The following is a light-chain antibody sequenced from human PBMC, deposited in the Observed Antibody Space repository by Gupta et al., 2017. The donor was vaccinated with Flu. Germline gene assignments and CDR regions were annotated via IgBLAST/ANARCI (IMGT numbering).Light chain of an antibody. CDR3: HQRSNWPVT. J-gene: IGKJ5*01. Sequence: PATLSLSPGERATLACRASQSVSSYLAWYQQKPGQAPRLLIYDASNRATGIPARFSGSGSGTDFTLTISSLEPEDFAVYYCHQRSNWPVTFGQGTRLEIK. CDR2: DAS. CDR1: QSVSSY. V-gene: IGKV3-11*01.